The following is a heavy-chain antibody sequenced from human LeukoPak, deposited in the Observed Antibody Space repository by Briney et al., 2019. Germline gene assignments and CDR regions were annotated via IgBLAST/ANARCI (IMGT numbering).Heavy chain of an antibody. Sequence: SETLSLTCTVSGGSISSYYWSWIRQPAGKGLEWIGRIHTSGSTNYNPSLKSRVTMSVDTSKNQFSLKMSSVTAADTAVYYCARNRYYYASSGYSQLFDYWGQGTLVTVSS. CDR2: IHTSGST. CDR3: ARNRYYYASSGYSQLFDY. J-gene: IGHJ4*02. CDR1: GGSISSYY. V-gene: IGHV4-4*07. D-gene: IGHD3-22*01.